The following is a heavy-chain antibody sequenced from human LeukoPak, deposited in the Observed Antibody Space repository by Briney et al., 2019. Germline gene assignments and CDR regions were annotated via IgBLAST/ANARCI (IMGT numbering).Heavy chain of an antibody. J-gene: IGHJ4*02. CDR2: INHSGST. Sequence: SETLSVTCAVYGGSFSGYYWSWIRQPPGNGLEWIGEINHSGSTNYSPSLKSRVTISVDTSKNQFSLKLSSVTAADTAVYYCARGVRYSGSYRTPKNFDYWGQGTLVTVSS. D-gene: IGHD1-26*01. CDR3: ARGVRYSGSYRTPKNFDY. V-gene: IGHV4-34*01. CDR1: GGSFSGYY.